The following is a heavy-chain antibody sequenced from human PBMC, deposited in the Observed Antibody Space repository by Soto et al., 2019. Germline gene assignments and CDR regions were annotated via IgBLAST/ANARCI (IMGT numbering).Heavy chain of an antibody. CDR1: GFTFGTYA. D-gene: IGHD3-22*01. V-gene: IGHV3-23*01. CDR2: FSASGGTT. CDR3: ARTRSSGYYSDY. J-gene: IGHJ4*02. Sequence: PGGSLRLSCAASGFTFGTYAMSWVRQAPGKGLEWVSAFSASGGTTYYADSVKGRFTISRDNSTSTAYMELSSLRSEDTAVYYCARTRSSGYYSDYWGQGTLVTVSS.